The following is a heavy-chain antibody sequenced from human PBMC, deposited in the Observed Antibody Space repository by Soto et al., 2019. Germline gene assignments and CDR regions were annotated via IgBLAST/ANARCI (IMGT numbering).Heavy chain of an antibody. CDR2: INAGNGNT. V-gene: IGHV1-3*01. CDR3: ARTSLYCSGGSCYSSYGMDV. CDR1: GYTFTSYA. J-gene: IGHJ6*02. D-gene: IGHD2-15*01. Sequence: ASVKVSCKASGYTFTSYAMHWVRQAPGQRLEWMGWINAGNGNTKYSQKFQGRVTITRDTSVSTAYMELSSLRSEDTAVYYCARTSLYCSGGSCYSSYGMDVWGQGTTVTVSS.